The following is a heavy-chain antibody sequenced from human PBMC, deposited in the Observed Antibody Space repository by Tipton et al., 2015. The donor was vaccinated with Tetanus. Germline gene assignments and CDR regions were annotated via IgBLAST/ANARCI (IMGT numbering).Heavy chain of an antibody. D-gene: IGHD6-19*01. CDR3: ARGVADKGDFDY. V-gene: IGHV6-1*01. Sequence: GLVKPSQTLSLTCAISGDSVSSISAAWNWIRQSPSRGLEWLGRTYYRSKWYNDYAVSVKSRITISPDTSKNQFSLQLNSVTPEDTAVYFCARGVADKGDFDYWGQGTLVTVSS. J-gene: IGHJ4*02. CDR2: TYYRSKWYN. CDR1: GDSVSSISAA.